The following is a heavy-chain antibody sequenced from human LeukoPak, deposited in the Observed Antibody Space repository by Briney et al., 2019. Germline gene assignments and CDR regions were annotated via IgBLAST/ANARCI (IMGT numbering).Heavy chain of an antibody. CDR1: GGSISSSSYY. CDR2: IYYSGST. CDR3: ARAPHIVGANAEGNWFDP. Sequence: SETLSLTCTVSGGSISSSSYYWGWIRQPPGKGLEWIGSIYYSGSTYYNPSLKSRVTMSVDTSKNQFSLKLSSVTAADTAVYYCARAPHIVGANAEGNWFDPWGQGTLVTVSS. V-gene: IGHV4-39*07. D-gene: IGHD1-26*01. J-gene: IGHJ5*02.